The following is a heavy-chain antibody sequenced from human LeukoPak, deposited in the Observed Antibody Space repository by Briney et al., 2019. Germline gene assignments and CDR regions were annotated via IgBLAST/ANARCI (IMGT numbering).Heavy chain of an antibody. CDR1: GGSISSSSYY. J-gene: IGHJ2*01. CDR2: IYYSGST. V-gene: IGHV4-39*02. CDR3: AREPSIVVVRRYFDL. Sequence: PSETLSLTCTVSGGSISSSSYYWGWIRQPPGKGLEWIGSIYYSGSTYYNPSLKSRVTISVDTSKNQFSLKLSSVTAADTAVYYCAREPSIVVVRRYFDLWGRGTLVTVSS. D-gene: IGHD3-22*01.